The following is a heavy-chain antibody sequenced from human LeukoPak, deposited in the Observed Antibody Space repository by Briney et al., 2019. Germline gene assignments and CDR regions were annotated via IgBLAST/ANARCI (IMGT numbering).Heavy chain of an antibody. V-gene: IGHV3-9*01. CDR3: ARDAWRRAFNYGMDV. D-gene: IGHD5-12*01. J-gene: IGHJ6*02. CDR1: GFTFDDYA. CDR2: ISWSSGNI. Sequence: SLRLSCAASGFTFDDYAMHWVRQAPGKGREWVAGISWSSGNIGYADSAKGRFTISRDNAENSLHLEMNSLRHEDTAVYFCARDAWRRAFNYGMDVWGQGTTVAVSS.